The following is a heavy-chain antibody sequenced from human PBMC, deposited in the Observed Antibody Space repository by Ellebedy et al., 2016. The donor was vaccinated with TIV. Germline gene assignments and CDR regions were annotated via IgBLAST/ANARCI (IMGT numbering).Heavy chain of an antibody. CDR2: TSYDGTNN. J-gene: IGHJ4*02. D-gene: IGHD2/OR15-2a*01. CDR3: ARDFWEYGMVGNSVDY. Sequence: PGGSLRLSCAASGFTFRNYPMHWVRQAPGKGLEWVAVTSYDGTNNHYPDSVKGRFTISRDNSKNTLYLQLNSLRSEDTAVYYCARDFWEYGMVGNSVDYWGQGTLVTVSS. CDR1: GFTFRNYP. V-gene: IGHV3-30*04.